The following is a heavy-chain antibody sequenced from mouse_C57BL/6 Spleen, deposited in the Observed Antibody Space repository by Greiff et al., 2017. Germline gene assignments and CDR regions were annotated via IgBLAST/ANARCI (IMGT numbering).Heavy chain of an antibody. Sequence: EVHLVESGGGLVKPGGSLKLSCAASGFTFSSYAMSWVRQTPEQRLEWVATISDGGSYTYYPDNVKGRFTISRDNAKNNLYLQMSHLKSEDTAMYYCARDQDYGCSLAWFAYWGQGTLVTVSA. J-gene: IGHJ3*01. CDR1: GFTFSSYA. CDR2: ISDGGSYT. CDR3: ARDQDYGCSLAWFAY. V-gene: IGHV5-4*01. D-gene: IGHD1-1*01.